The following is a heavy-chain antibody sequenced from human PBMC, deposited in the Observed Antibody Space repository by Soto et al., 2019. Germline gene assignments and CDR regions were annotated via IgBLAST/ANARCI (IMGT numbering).Heavy chain of an antibody. D-gene: IGHD3-3*02. CDR2: INPDSGDT. CDR3: ARDRGNMVAIFHHYYGMDV. J-gene: IGHJ6*02. V-gene: IGHV1-2*02. CDR1: GYTFTGQY. Sequence: GASVKVSCKASGYTFTGQYMHWVRQAPGQGLEWMGWINPDSGDTKYAQKVQGRVTMTRDTSISTVYMELSRLKSDDTAVYYCARDRGNMVAIFHHYYGMDVWGQGTTVTVSS.